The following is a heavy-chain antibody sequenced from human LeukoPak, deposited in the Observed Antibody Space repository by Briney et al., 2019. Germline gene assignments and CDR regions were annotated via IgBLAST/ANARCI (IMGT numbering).Heavy chain of an antibody. CDR1: GFTFSSYA. CDR3: AKEMMLRGAYFDY. Sequence: GGSLRLSCAASGFTFSSYALSRVRQAPGEGLEWVSAISGSGGSIYYADSVKGRFTISRDNSKNTLYLQMNSLRAEDTAVYYCAKEMMLRGAYFDYWGQGALVAVSA. V-gene: IGHV3-23*01. CDR2: ISGSGGSI. J-gene: IGHJ4*02. D-gene: IGHD3-10*01.